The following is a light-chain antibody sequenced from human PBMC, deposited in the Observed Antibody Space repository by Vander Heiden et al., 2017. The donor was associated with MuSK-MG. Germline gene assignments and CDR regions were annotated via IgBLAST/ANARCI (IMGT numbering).Light chain of an antibody. Sequence: IVMTQSPLSLPVTPGEPASISCRSSQSLLHSNGYNYLAWYLQKPGQSPQLLIYLGSKLAYGVPDRFSGSGSGTDFTLKSSRVEAEDVGVYYCKQGIQAWTFGQGTKVEIK. CDR3: KQGIQAWT. CDR1: QSLLHSNGYNY. V-gene: IGKV2-28*01. CDR2: LGS. J-gene: IGKJ1*01.